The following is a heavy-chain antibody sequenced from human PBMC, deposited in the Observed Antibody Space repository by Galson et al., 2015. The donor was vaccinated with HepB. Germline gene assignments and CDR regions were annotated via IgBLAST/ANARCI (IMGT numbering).Heavy chain of an antibody. CDR2: IWYDGSNK. Sequence: SLRLSCAASGFTFSSYGMHWVRQAPGKGLEWVAVIWYDGSNKYYADSVKGRFTISRDNSKNTLYLQMNSLRAEDTAVYYCARDGIMYYDSSGYGSAFFDYWGQGTLVTVSS. CDR3: ARDGIMYYDSSGYGSAFFDY. D-gene: IGHD3-22*01. V-gene: IGHV3-33*01. J-gene: IGHJ4*02. CDR1: GFTFSSYG.